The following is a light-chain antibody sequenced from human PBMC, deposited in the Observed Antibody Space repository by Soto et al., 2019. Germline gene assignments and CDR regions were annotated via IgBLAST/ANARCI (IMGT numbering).Light chain of an antibody. J-gene: IGKJ1*01. Sequence: EIVLTQSPGTLSLSPGERATLSCRASQSVSINYLAWYQQKPGQAPRLLIYGASSRDTGIPDRFSGSGSGTDFTLTISRLEPEDFAVYYCQHYVTSPWTFGQGTKVEIK. CDR3: QHYVTSPWT. CDR2: GAS. V-gene: IGKV3-20*01. CDR1: QSVSINY.